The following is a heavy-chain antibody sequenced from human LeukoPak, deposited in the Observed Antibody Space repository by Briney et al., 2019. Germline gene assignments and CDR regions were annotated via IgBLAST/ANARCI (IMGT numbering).Heavy chain of an antibody. CDR2: MNPNSGNT. CDR3: ARDRDYYYYYYMDA. J-gene: IGHJ6*03. V-gene: IGHV1-8*03. CDR1: GDTFTSYD. Sequence: ASVKVSCKASGDTFTSYDINWVRQTTGQGLEWMGWMNPNSGNTGYAQKFQGRVTITRNTSISTAYMELSSLRSEDTAVYYCARDRDYYYYYYMDAWGKGTTVTVSS.